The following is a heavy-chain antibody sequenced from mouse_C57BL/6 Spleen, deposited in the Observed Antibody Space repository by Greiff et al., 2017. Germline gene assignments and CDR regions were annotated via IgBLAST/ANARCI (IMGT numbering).Heavy chain of an antibody. J-gene: IGHJ2*01. Sequence: QVQLQQPGAELVKPGASVKLSCKASGYTFTSYWMQWVKQRPGQGLEWIGEFDPSDSYTNYNQKFKGQATLTVDTSSSTAYMQLSSLTSEDSAVYYCARGYDGYYVRFDYWGQGTTLTVSS. CDR3: ARGYDGYYVRFDY. CDR2: FDPSDSYT. CDR1: GYTFTSYW. V-gene: IGHV1-50*01. D-gene: IGHD2-3*01.